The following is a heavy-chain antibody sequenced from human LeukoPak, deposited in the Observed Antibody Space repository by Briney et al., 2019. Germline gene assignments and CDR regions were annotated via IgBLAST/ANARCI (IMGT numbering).Heavy chain of an antibody. V-gene: IGHV1-18*04. CDR1: VYTFTGYY. CDR3: ARNYYGSGSYFLWDY. J-gene: IGHJ4*02. CDR2: ISAYNGNT. Sequence: ASVKVSCKASVYTFTGYYIHWVRQAPGQGLEWMGWISAYNGNTNYAQKLQGRVTMTTDTSTSTDYMELRSLRSDDTAVYYCARNYYGSGSYFLWDYWGQGTLVTVSS. D-gene: IGHD3-10*01.